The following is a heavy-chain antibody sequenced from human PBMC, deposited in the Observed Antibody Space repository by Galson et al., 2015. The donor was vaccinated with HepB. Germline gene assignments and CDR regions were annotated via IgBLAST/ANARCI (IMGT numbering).Heavy chain of an antibody. CDR2: ISWDGDTI. J-gene: IGHJ4*02. V-gene: IGHV3-9*01. D-gene: IGHD4/OR15-4a*01. Sequence: SLRLSCAASGFTLEDYAMHWVRQVSGKGLEWVSGISWDGDTIAYADSVKGRFTTSRDNARKSLFLQMSSLRPEDTAFYYCAKALWAVLSADPYFDSWGQGTLVTVSS. CDR3: AKALWAVLSADPYFDS. CDR1: GFTLEDYA.